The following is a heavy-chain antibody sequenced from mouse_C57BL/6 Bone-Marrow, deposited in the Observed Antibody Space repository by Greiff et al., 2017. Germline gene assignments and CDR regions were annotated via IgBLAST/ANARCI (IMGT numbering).Heavy chain of an antibody. CDR2: ILPGSGST. D-gene: IGHD1-1*01. CDR1: GYTFTGYW. Sequence: VQLQQSGAELMKPGASVKLSCKATGYTFTGYWIEWVKQRPGHGLEWIGEILPGSGSTNYNEKFKGKATFTADTSSNTAYMQLSSLTTEDSAIYSCARGCYYYGSSRGWYFDVWGTGTTVTVSS. V-gene: IGHV1-9*01. J-gene: IGHJ1*03. CDR3: ARGCYYYGSSRGWYFDV.